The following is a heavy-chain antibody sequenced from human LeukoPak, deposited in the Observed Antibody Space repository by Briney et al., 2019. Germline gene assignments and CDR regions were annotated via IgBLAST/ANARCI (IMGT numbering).Heavy chain of an antibody. J-gene: IGHJ3*02. CDR3: ARDTLEYSNSPDALDI. D-gene: IGHD4-23*01. CDR2: IGSSGSTV. V-gene: IGHV3-48*03. Sequence: GGSLRLSCAASGFTFSAYEMNWVRQAPGKGLEWVSYIGSSGSTVYYADSVKGRFTISKDNAKNSLYMQMESLRDEDTAIYYCARDTLEYSNSPDALDIWGQGTMVTVSS. CDR1: GFTFSAYE.